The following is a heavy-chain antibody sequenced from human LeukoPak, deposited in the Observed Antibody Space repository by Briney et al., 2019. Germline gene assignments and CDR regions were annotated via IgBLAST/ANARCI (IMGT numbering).Heavy chain of an antibody. CDR3: ARAVAYCGGDCYFGAFDI. CDR1: GGSISSGDYY. CDR2: IYYSGST. Sequence: SQTLSLTCTVSGGSISSGDYYWSWIRQPPGKGLEWIGYIYYSGSTYYNPSLKSRVTISVDTSKNQFSLKLSSVTAADTAVYYCARAVAYCGGDCYFGAFDIWGQGTMVTVSS. J-gene: IGHJ3*02. V-gene: IGHV4-30-4*01. D-gene: IGHD2-21*02.